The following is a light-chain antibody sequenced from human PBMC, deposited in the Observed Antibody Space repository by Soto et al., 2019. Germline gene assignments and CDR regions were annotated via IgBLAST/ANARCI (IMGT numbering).Light chain of an antibody. Sequence: DIQMTQSPSSLSASVGDRVTITCRASQSISSYLNWYQQKPGKAPKLLIYAASSLQSGVPSRFSGIGSGADFLLIISSLRAEDFATYYFQQNYSTPFLGQGTKLEIK. CDR1: QSISSY. J-gene: IGKJ2*01. V-gene: IGKV1-39*01. CDR2: AAS. CDR3: QQNYSTPF.